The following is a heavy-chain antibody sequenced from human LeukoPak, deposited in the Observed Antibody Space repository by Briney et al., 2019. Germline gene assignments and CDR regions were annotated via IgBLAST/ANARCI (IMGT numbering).Heavy chain of an antibody. CDR1: GFTFSSHA. CDR3: AKISGRIAAAGHFDY. V-gene: IGHV3-23*01. Sequence: PGGSLRLSCADSGFTFSSHAMSWVRQAPGKGLEWVSAISGSGGSTYYADSVKGRFTISRDNSKNTLYLQMNSLRAEDTAVYYCAKISGRIAAAGHFDYWGQGTLVTVSS. CDR2: ISGSGGST. J-gene: IGHJ4*02. D-gene: IGHD6-13*01.